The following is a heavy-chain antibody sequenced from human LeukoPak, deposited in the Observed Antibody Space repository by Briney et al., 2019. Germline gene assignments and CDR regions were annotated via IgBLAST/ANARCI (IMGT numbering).Heavy chain of an antibody. Sequence: GESLKISCKGSGYSFTSYWIGWVRQMPGKGLEWMGIIYPGDSDTRYSPSFQGQVTISADKSISTAYLQWSSLKASDTAMYYCARLGGWGSSRFDYYYYYMDVWGRGTTVTVSS. CDR3: ARLGGWGSSRFDYYYYYMDV. CDR1: GYSFTSYW. CDR2: IYPGDSDT. D-gene: IGHD6-13*01. V-gene: IGHV5-51*01. J-gene: IGHJ6*03.